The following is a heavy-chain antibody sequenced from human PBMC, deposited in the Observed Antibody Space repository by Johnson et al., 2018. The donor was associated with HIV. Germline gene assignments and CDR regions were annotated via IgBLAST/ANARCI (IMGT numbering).Heavy chain of an antibody. CDR3: AKDLGGGSSSLPGI. Sequence: VQLVESGGGVVQPGGSLRLSCAASGFIFSSYWMTWVRQAPGKGLEWLANIREDGSDKYYAGSVKGRFTISRDNAKNSLYLQMNSLRAEDTAVYYCAKDLGGGSSSLPGIWGQGTMVTVSS. V-gene: IGHV3-7*05. D-gene: IGHD6-6*01. CDR2: IREDGSDK. J-gene: IGHJ3*02. CDR1: GFIFSSYW.